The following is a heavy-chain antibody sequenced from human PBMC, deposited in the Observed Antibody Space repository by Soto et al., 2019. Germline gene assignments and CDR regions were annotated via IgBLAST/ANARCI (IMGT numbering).Heavy chain of an antibody. CDR1: GFTFSSYA. J-gene: IGHJ4*02. V-gene: IGHV3-64*01. CDR2: ISSNGGST. CDR3: ARDADYCSGGSCYFDY. Sequence: GGSLRLSCAASGFTFSSYAMHWVRQAPGKGLEYVSAISSNGGSTYYANSVKGRFTISRDNSKNTLYLQMGSLRAEDMAVYYCARDADYCSGGSCYFDYWGQGTLVTVSS. D-gene: IGHD2-15*01.